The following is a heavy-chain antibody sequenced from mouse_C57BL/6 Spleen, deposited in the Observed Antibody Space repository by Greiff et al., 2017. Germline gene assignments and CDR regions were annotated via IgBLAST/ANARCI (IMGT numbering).Heavy chain of an antibody. D-gene: IGHD2-4*01. CDR1: GFTFSSYA. V-gene: IGHV5-4*03. Sequence: DVKLVESGGGLVKPGGSLKLSCAASGFTFSSYAMSWVRQTPEKRLEWVATISDGGSYTYYPDNVKGRFTISRDNAKNTLYLQMSNLTSEDTAMYYCANLYDYDDPQWFAYWGQGTLVTVSA. J-gene: IGHJ3*01. CDR3: ANLYDYDDPQWFAY. CDR2: ISDGGSYT.